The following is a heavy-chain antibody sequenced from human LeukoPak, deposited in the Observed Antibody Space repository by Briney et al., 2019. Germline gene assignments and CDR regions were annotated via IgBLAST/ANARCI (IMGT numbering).Heavy chain of an antibody. CDR1: GFTFSSYA. D-gene: IGHD3-22*01. CDR3: ARDGRYYYDSSGYLSV. CDR2: ISYDGSNK. Sequence: GRSLGLSCAASGFTFSSYAMHWVRQAPGKGLEWVAVISYDGSNKYYADSVKGRFTISRDNSKNTLYLQMNSLRAEDTAVYYCARDGRYYYDSSGYLSVWGQGTLVTVSS. V-gene: IGHV3-30*04. J-gene: IGHJ4*02.